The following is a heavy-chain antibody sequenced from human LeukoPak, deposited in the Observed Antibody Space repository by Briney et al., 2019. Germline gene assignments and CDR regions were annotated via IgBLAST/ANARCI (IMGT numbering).Heavy chain of an antibody. CDR2: INPNSGGT. V-gene: IGHV1-2*02. CDR1: GYTFTGYY. J-gene: IGHJ4*02. D-gene: IGHD2-21*01. CDR3: ATSGAYCGGDCYDPFDY. Sequence: ASVKVSCKASGYTFTGYYMHWVRQAPGQGLEWMGWINPNSGGTNFAQKFQGRVTMTRDTSISTAYMELSRLTSDDTAVYYCATSGAYCGGDCYDPFDYWGQGTLVTVSS.